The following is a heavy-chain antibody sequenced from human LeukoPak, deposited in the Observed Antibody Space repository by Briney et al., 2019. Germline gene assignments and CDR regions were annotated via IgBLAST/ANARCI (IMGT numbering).Heavy chain of an antibody. Sequence: PRVSLRLSYAASGFNFRTDWMSWGRQAPGNGLERVANIKQDGSEKYYVDSVKGRFTISRDNAKNSLYLQMNSLRAEDTAVYYCARELKVAGPSFDYWGQGTLVTVSS. CDR3: ARELKVAGPSFDY. CDR2: IKQDGSEK. J-gene: IGHJ4*02. CDR1: GFNFRTDW. D-gene: IGHD6-19*01. V-gene: IGHV3-7*01.